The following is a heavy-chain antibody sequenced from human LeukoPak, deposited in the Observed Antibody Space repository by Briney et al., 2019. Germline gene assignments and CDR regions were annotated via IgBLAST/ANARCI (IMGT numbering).Heavy chain of an antibody. V-gene: IGHV4-34*12. Sequence: SETLSLTCAVSGGSLSGYYWSWIRQSPGKGLEWIGEVIHSQSINLNPSLMSRLAISVDASKNQFSLRLSSVTAADTAVYYCARALRYSYGYIYWGQGTLVTVSS. J-gene: IGHJ4*02. CDR1: GGSLSGYY. CDR3: ARALRYSYGYIY. D-gene: IGHD5-18*01. CDR2: VIHSQSI.